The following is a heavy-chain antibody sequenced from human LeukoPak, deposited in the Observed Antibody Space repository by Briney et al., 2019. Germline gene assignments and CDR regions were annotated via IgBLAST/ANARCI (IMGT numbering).Heavy chain of an antibody. CDR3: TTGIRGSGSYLN. V-gene: IGHV3-23*01. J-gene: IGHJ4*02. Sequence: PGGSLRLSCTASGFTLGSYGMSWVRQAPGKGLEWFTAIASGGVTYYTDSVRGRFIISRDNSKNTLYLQMDSLKTEDTAVYYCTTGIRGSGSYLNWGQGTLVTVSS. CDR2: IASGGVT. D-gene: IGHD3-10*01. CDR1: GFTLGSYG.